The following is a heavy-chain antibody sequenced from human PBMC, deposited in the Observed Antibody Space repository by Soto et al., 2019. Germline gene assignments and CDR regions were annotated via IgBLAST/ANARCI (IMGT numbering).Heavy chain of an antibody. CDR2: IYYSGST. CDR3: ARHVVVAATFGWFDP. CDR1: GVSISSSSYY. D-gene: IGHD2-15*01. Sequence: QLQLQESGPGLVKPSETLSLTCTVSGVSISSSSYYWGWIRQPPGKGLEWIGSIYYSGSTYYNPSLKSRVPISVDTSKNQFSLKLSSVTAADTAVYYCARHVVVAATFGWFDPWGQGTLVTVSS. V-gene: IGHV4-39*01. J-gene: IGHJ5*02.